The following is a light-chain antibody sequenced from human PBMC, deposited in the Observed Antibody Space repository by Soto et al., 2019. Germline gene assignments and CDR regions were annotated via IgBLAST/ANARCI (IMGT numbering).Light chain of an antibody. Sequence: DIQMTQSPSSQSASVGDRVTITCRASQGISNYLAWYQQIPGKVPKLLISAASTLQSGVPSRFSGSGSGTAFTLTISSLQPEDVATYYCQKYTNVPTFGGGTKVEIK. CDR3: QKYTNVPT. V-gene: IGKV1-27*01. CDR2: AAS. CDR1: QGISNY. J-gene: IGKJ4*01.